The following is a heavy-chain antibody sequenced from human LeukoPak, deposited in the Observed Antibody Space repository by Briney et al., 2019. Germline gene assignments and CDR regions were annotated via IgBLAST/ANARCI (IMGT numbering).Heavy chain of an antibody. CDR1: GFSFSSYA. Sequence: GRSLRLSCAASGFSFSSYAMHWVRQAPGKGLEWVAVISYDGSNKYYADSVKGRFTISRDNSKNTLYLQMNSLRAEDTAVYYCARDAYDILTGYVGYYYGMDVWGQGTTVTVSS. J-gene: IGHJ6*02. CDR2: ISYDGSNK. D-gene: IGHD3-9*01. CDR3: ARDAYDILTGYVGYYYGMDV. V-gene: IGHV3-30-3*01.